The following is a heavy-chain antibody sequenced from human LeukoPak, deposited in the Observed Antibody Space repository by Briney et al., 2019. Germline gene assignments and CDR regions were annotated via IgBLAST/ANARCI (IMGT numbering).Heavy chain of an antibody. V-gene: IGHV3-23*01. CDR1: GFTFSSYG. Sequence: GGSLRLSCAASGFTFSSYGMSWVRQAPGKGLEWVSAISGSGGSTYYADSVKGRFTISRDNSKNTLYLQMNSLRAEDTAVYYCAKITVAGTYYYYYYMDVWGKGTTVTVSS. J-gene: IGHJ6*03. D-gene: IGHD6-19*01. CDR2: ISGSGGST. CDR3: AKITVAGTYYYYYYMDV.